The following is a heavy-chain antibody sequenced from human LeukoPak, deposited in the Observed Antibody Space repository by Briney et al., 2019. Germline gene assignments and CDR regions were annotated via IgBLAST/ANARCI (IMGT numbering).Heavy chain of an antibody. V-gene: IGHV3-23*01. Sequence: GGSLRLSCATSGFTFSSYTMSWVRQAPGKGLEWVSIISGDGGTTFYADSVKGRVTISRDNSKNTLYLQMNSLRVDDTAVYYCASRPLSTQLRYFENWGQGTLVTVSS. J-gene: IGHJ4*02. D-gene: IGHD3-9*01. CDR2: ISGDGGTT. CDR3: ASRPLSTQLRYFEN. CDR1: GFTFSSYT.